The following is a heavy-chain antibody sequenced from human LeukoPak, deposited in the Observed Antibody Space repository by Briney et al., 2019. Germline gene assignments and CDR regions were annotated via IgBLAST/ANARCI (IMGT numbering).Heavy chain of an antibody. CDR1: GGSVSTGSYY. Sequence: SETLSLTCTVSGGSVSTGSYYWSWIRQPPGKGLEWIGYIYYSGSTNYNPSLKSRVTMSVDTSRNQFSLKLNSVTAADTAVYYCARVLAAANWLDPWGQGTLVTVSS. V-gene: IGHV4-61*01. D-gene: IGHD6-13*01. CDR2: IYYSGST. CDR3: ARVLAAANWLDP. J-gene: IGHJ5*02.